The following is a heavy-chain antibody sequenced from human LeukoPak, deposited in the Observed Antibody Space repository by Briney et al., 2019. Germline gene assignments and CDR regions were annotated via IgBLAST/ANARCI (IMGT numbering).Heavy chain of an antibody. CDR2: ISWNSGSI. Sequence: GRSLRLSCAASGFTFDDYAMHWVRQAPGKGLEWVSGISWNSGSIGYADSVKGRFTISRDNAKNSLYLQMNSLRAEDTALYYCAKGLKDRYYSYYYYYMDVWGKGTTVTISS. J-gene: IGHJ6*03. CDR3: AKGLKDRYYSYYYYYMDV. CDR1: GFTFDDYA. D-gene: IGHD2-21*02. V-gene: IGHV3-9*01.